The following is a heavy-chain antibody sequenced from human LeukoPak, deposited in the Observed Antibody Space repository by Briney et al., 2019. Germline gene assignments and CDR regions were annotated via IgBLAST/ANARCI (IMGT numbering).Heavy chain of an antibody. CDR2: IYTSGST. V-gene: IGHV4-4*07. CDR3: ARDWYGSGSLDAFDI. CDR1: GGSINNYY. D-gene: IGHD3-10*01. Sequence: SETLSLTCTVSGGSINNYYWTWIRQPAGKGLEWIGRIYTSGSTNYNPSLKSRVTMSVDTSKNQFSLKLSSVTAADTAVYYCARDWYGSGSLDAFDIWGQGTMVTVSS. J-gene: IGHJ3*02.